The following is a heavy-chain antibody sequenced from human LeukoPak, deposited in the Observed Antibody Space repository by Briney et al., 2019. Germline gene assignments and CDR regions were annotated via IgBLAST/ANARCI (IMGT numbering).Heavy chain of an antibody. CDR2: IYYSGST. Sequence: PSETLSLTCTVSGGSISSSSYYWGWIRQPPGKGLEWIGSIYYSGSTYYNPSLKSRVTISVDTSKNQFSLKLSSVTAADTAVYYCARDPDDEYSYGWVHYWGQGTLVTVSS. V-gene: IGHV4-39*07. J-gene: IGHJ4*02. CDR1: GGSISSSSYY. D-gene: IGHD5-18*01. CDR3: ARDPDDEYSYGWVHY.